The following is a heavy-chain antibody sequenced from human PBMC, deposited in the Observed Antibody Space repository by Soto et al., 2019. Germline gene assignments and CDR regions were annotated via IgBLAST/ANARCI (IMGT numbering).Heavy chain of an antibody. Sequence: PSKNLSITWADSCESFSGDYWRWIRQPPGKGLEWIGEINHSGSTNYNPSLKSRVTISVDTSKNQFSLKLSSVTAAATAVYYCAVTVPQSGLAYGGQGNRVTFS. CDR2: INHSGST. V-gene: IGHV4-34*01. CDR3: AVTVPQSGLAY. CDR1: CESFSGDY. D-gene: IGHD4-17*01. J-gene: IGHJ4*02.